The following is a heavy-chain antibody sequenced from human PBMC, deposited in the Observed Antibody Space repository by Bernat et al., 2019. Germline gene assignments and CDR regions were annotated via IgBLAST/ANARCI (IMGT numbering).Heavy chain of an antibody. CDR2: IIPILGIA. CDR1: GGTFSSYT. J-gene: IGHJ6*03. D-gene: IGHD2-2*01. CDR3: ARESVVPAAMDYYYYYMDV. V-gene: IGHV1-69*08. Sequence: QVQLVQSGAEVKKPGSSVKVSCKASGGTFSSYTISWVRQAPGQGLEWMGRIIPILGIANYAQKFQGRVTITADKSTSTAYMELSSLRSEDTAVYYCARESVVPAAMDYYYYYMDVWGKGTTVTVSS.